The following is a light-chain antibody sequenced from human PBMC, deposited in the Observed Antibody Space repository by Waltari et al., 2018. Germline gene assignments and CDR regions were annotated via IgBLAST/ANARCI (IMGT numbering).Light chain of an antibody. CDR2: GKD. CDR3: NSRDRSGNHLGV. J-gene: IGLJ1*01. V-gene: IGLV3-19*01. Sequence: SSELTQDPAVSVALGQTVRITCQGDSLRGYFASWYQQKPGQAPLLVIYGKDRRPTGIPDRFSGSSSGNTACLTSTGAQAEDEADYYCNSRDRSGNHLGVFGTGTKVTVL. CDR1: SLRGYF.